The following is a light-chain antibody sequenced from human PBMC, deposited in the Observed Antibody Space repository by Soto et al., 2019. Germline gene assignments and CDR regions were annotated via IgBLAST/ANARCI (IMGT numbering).Light chain of an antibody. CDR1: QSISNW. CDR3: QQYNSYSAGT. CDR2: KAS. J-gene: IGKJ1*01. V-gene: IGKV1-5*03. Sequence: DIQMTQSPSTLSASVGDRVTITCRASQSISNWLAWYQQKPGKAPKLLIYKASSLESGVPSTFSGSGSGTEFTLTIISLQPDDFATYYCQQYNSYSAGTFGQGTKVEIK.